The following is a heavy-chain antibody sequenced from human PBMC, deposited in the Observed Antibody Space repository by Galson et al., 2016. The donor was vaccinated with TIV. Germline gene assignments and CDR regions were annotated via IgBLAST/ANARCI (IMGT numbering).Heavy chain of an antibody. CDR2: MNPNSGNT. CDR1: GYTFTSYD. D-gene: IGHD4-17*01. CDR3: ARSGDYGDY. J-gene: IGHJ4*02. Sequence: SVKVSCKASGYTFTSYDINWVRQATGQGLEWMGWMNPNSGNTGYAQKFRGRVTMTRNTSVRTAYMALSSLRSEGTAVYYCARSGDYGDYWGQGTLVTVSS. V-gene: IGHV1-8*02.